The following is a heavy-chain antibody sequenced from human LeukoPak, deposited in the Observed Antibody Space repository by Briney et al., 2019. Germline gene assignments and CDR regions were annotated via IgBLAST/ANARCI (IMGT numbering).Heavy chain of an antibody. Sequence: PGGSLRLSCAASGFTFSSYGMHWVRQAPGKGLEWVAVISYDGSNKYYADSVKGRFTISRDNSKNTLYLQMNSLRAEDTAVYYCAKDKVVLGAYFDYWGQGTLVTVSS. CDR1: GFTFSSYG. D-gene: IGHD2-15*01. V-gene: IGHV3-30*18. J-gene: IGHJ4*02. CDR3: AKDKVVLGAYFDY. CDR2: ISYDGSNK.